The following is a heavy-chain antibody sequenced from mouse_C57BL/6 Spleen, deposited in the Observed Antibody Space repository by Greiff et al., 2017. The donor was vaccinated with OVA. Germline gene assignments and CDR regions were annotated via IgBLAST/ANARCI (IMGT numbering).Heavy chain of an antibody. Sequence: QVQLQQPGAELVKPGASVKLSCKASGYTFTSYWMHWVKQRPGQGLEWIGMIHPNSGSTNYNEKFKSKATLTVDKSSSTAYMQLSSLTSEDSAVYYCARGETGTSYYCDDWGQGTTLTVSS. V-gene: IGHV1-64*01. J-gene: IGHJ2*01. CDR1: GYTFTSYW. CDR3: ARGETGTSYYCDD. D-gene: IGHD3-2*01. CDR2: IHPNSGST.